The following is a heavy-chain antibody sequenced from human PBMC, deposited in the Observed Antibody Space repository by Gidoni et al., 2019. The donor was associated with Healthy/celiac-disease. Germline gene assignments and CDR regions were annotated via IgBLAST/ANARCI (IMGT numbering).Heavy chain of an antibody. CDR1: GFTFSSYA. V-gene: IGHV3-30*01. J-gene: IGHJ4*02. Sequence: QVQLVESGGGVVQPGRSLRLSCAASGFTFSSYAMHWVRQAPGKGLEWVAVISYDGSNKYYAYSVKGRFTISRDNSKNTLYLQMNSLRAEATAVYYCARDNLNYDFWSGYWRYWGQGTLVTVSS. CDR2: ISYDGSNK. D-gene: IGHD3-3*01. CDR3: ARDNLNYDFWSGYWRY.